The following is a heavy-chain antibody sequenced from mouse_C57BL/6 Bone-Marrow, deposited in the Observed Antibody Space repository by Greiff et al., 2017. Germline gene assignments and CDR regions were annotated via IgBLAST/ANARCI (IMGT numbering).Heavy chain of an antibody. CDR1: GYTFADYE. D-gene: IGHD2-14*01. CDR3: TQLIGY. V-gene: IGHV1-15*01. CDR2: IDPETGGT. J-gene: IGHJ2*01. Sequence: VQLQQSGAELVRPGASVPLSCKASGYTFADYEMHWVKQTPVHGLEWIGAIDPETGGTAYNQKFKGKAILTADKSSSTAYMELRSLTSEYSAVYYCTQLIGYWGQGTTRTVST.